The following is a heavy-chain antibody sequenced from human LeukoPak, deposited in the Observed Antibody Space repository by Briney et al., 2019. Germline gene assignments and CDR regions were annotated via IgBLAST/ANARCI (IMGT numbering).Heavy chain of an antibody. CDR3: ARPWGNYYDSSGWDY. CDR2: INAGNGNT. CDR1: GYTFTSYA. D-gene: IGHD3-22*01. J-gene: IGHJ4*02. Sequence: GASVKVSCKASGYTFTSYAMHWVRQAPGQRLEWMGWINAGNGNTKYSQKFQGRVTITRDTSASTAYMELSSLRSEDTAVYYCARPWGNYYDSSGWDYWGQGTLVTVSS. V-gene: IGHV1-3*01.